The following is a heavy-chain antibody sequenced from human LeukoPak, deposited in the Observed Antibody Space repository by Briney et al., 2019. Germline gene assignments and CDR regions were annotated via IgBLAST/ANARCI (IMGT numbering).Heavy chain of an antibody. CDR1: GYSFATYW. V-gene: IGHV5-51*01. Sequence: HGESLKISCKGSGYSFATYWIGWVRQMPGKGLEWMGIIYPGDSDTRYSPSFQGQVTISADKSISTAYLQWSSLKASDTAMYYCARHIRSGHESDPFDIWGQGTMVTVSS. CDR2: IYPGDSDT. J-gene: IGHJ3*02. CDR3: ARHIRSGHESDPFDI. D-gene: IGHD5-12*01.